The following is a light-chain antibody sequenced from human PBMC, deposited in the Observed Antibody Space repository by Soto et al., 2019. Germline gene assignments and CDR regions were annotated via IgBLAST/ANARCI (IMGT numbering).Light chain of an antibody. Sequence: DIQMTQSPSTLSASVGDRVTITCRASASVSRWLAWYQQKPGRTPKLLIYQASTLETGVPSRCSGSGSGTEFTLTISSLQPDDFATDYCQQYNAYSQAFGQGTKVEIK. V-gene: IGKV1-5*03. J-gene: IGKJ1*01. CDR2: QAS. CDR1: ASVSRW. CDR3: QQYNAYSQA.